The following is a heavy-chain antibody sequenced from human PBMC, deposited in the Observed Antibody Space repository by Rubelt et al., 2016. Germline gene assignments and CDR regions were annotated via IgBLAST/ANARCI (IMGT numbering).Heavy chain of an antibody. J-gene: IGHJ6*02. V-gene: IGHV3-23*01. CDR2: ISGSGVST. Sequence: EVQLLESGGGLIQPGGSLRLSCAASGLTVSTNYMSWVRQAPGKGLEWVSGISGSGVSTYYADHVKGRFTISRDNSKNTMYLQMNSPRAEDTAVDYCAKAIKIGAGPEAIGLGMDGWGQGTTVTVSS. CDR1: GLTVSTNY. CDR3: AKAIKIGAGPEAIGLGMDG. D-gene: IGHD2-2*01.